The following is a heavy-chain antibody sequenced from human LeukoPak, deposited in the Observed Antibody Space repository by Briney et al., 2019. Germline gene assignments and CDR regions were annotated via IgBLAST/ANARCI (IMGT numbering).Heavy chain of an antibody. CDR1: EFTFSSYN. V-gene: IGHV3-21*01. Sequence: SGGSLRLSCKASEFTFSSYNMNWVRQAPGKGLEWVSSISTSSSYIYYADSVKGRFTISRDNAKKSVFLQTNSLRAEDTAVYYCARDRSNIAASDGWFDPWGQGTLVTVSS. CDR2: ISTSSSYI. D-gene: IGHD6-13*01. CDR3: ARDRSNIAASDGWFDP. J-gene: IGHJ5*02.